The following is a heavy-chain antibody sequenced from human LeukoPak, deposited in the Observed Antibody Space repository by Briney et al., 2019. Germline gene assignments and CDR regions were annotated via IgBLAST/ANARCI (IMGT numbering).Heavy chain of an antibody. CDR1: GGSISSYY. V-gene: IGHV4-59*01. CDR3: ATMIYDYGDYALDY. CDR2: IYYSGST. Sequence: SETLSLTCTVSGGSISSYYWSWIRQPPGKGLEWIGYIYYSGSTNYNPSLKSRVTISVDTSKNQFSLKLSSVTAADTAVYYCATMIYDYGDYALDYWGQGTLVTVSS. J-gene: IGHJ4*02. D-gene: IGHD4-17*01.